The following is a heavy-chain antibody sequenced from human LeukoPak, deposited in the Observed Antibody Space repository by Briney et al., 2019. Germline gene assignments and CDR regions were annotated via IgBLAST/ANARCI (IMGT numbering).Heavy chain of an antibody. D-gene: IGHD2-8*01. CDR1: GFTPHSNY. CDR2: IYSGGST. V-gene: IGHV3-53*01. J-gene: IGHJ4*02. Sequence: GRSLRLSCAVSGFTPHSNYMSWVRQAPGKGLEWVSVIYSGGSTYYADSVKGRFTISRDNSKNTLYLQMNSLRAEDTAMYYCARGCTNGVCLFDYWGQGTLVTVSS. CDR3: ARGCTNGVCLFDY.